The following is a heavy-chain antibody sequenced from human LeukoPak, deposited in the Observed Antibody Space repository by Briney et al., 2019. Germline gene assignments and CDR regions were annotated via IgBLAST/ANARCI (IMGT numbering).Heavy chain of an antibody. V-gene: IGHV3-48*01. CDR1: GFTFSSYS. Sequence: AGGSLRLSCAASGFTFSSYSMNWVRQAPGKGLEWVSYISSSSSTIYYADSVKGRFTISRDNAKNSLYLQMNSLRVEDTAVYYCARDKGTSFYDIGPLAYWGQGALVIVSA. CDR2: ISSSSSTI. CDR3: ARDKGTSFYDIGPLAY. D-gene: IGHD3-9*01. J-gene: IGHJ4*02.